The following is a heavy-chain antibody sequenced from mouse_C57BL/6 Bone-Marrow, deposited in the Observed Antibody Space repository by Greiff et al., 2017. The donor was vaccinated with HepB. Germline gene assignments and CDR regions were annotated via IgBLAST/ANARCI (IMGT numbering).Heavy chain of an antibody. CDR3: ARSWYGYPYAMDY. J-gene: IGHJ4*01. D-gene: IGHD2-2*01. CDR1: GYTFTSYW. CDR2: IDPSDSET. V-gene: IGHV1-52*01. Sequence: VQLQQPGAELVRPGSSVKLSCKASGYTFTSYWMHWVKQRPIQGLEWIGNIDPSDSETHYNQKFKDKATLTVDKSSSTAYMQLSSLTSEYSAVYYCARSWYGYPYAMDYWGQGTSVTVSS.